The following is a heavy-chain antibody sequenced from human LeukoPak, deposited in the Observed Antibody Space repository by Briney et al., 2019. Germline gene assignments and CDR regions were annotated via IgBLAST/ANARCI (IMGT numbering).Heavy chain of an antibody. CDR2: ISTDGYTT. CDR3: VVGGSPGY. CDR1: GLAFSAYE. Sequence: GGSLRLSCAASGLAFSAYEMHWVRQAPRKGLVWVSRISTDGYTTDYADFVQGRFTASRDNTKNTWSLEMNSLRAEDTAVYYCVVGGSPGYWGQGTLVTVSS. D-gene: IGHD2-15*01. V-gene: IGHV3-74*01. J-gene: IGHJ4*02.